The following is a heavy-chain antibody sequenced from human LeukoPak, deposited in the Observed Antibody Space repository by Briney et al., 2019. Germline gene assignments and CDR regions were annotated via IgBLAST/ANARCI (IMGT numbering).Heavy chain of an antibody. D-gene: IGHD2-2*01. Sequence: GGSLRLSCAASGFTFSSYAMSWVRQAPGKGLEWVSAISGSGGSTYYADSVKGRFTISRDNSKNTLYLQMNSLTTEDTAVFHCSRDTAVGPAATFNCFDPRGQGTLVTVSS. V-gene: IGHV3-23*01. J-gene: IGHJ5*02. CDR3: SRDTAVGPAATFNCFDP. CDR1: GFTFSSYA. CDR2: ISGSGGST.